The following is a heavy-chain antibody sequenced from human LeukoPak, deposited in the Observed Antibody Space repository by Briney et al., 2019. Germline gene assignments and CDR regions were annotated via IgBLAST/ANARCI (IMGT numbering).Heavy chain of an antibody. CDR1: GYTFTSYA. CDR2: INTNTGNP. Sequence: ASVTVSCKASGYTFTSYARNEVRQAAGQGLEGMGWINTNTGNPTYAQGFTERFVFYLDTSVSTAYLHISRLNAGDTAGCFCSRKLERLATFDYWGQGTLVTVSS. D-gene: IGHD1-1*01. CDR3: SRKLERLATFDY. J-gene: IGHJ4*02. V-gene: IGHV7-4-1*02.